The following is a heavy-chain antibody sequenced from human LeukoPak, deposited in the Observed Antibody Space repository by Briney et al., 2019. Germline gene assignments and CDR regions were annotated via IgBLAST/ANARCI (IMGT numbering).Heavy chain of an antibody. Sequence: SETLSLTCNVSGGSISSGSYYWSWIRQPAGKGLEWIGRIYTSGSTNYNPSLKSRVTISVDTSKNQFSLKLSSVTAADTAVYYCAREERNVYYYYMDVWGKGTTVTVSS. CDR1: GGSISSGSYY. D-gene: IGHD1-1*01. CDR2: IYTSGST. V-gene: IGHV4-61*02. J-gene: IGHJ6*03. CDR3: AREERNVYYYYMDV.